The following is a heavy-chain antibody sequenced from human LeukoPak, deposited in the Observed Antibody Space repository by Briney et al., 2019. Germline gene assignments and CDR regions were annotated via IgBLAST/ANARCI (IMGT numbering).Heavy chain of an antibody. V-gene: IGHV3-23*01. Sequence: PGGSLRLSCAASGFTFSSYAMSWVRQAPGKALEWVSAISGSGGSTYYADSVKGRFTISRDNYKNTLYLQMNSLRAEDTAVYYCAKGHQWELLPYYFDYWGQGTLVTVSS. CDR3: AKGHQWELLPYYFDY. CDR1: GFTFSSYA. J-gene: IGHJ4*02. CDR2: ISGSGGST. D-gene: IGHD1-26*01.